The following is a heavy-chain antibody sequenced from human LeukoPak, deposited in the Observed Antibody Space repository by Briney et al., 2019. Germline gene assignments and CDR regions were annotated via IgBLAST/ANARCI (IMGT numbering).Heavy chain of an antibody. V-gene: IGHV1-8*01. CDR1: GYTFTSYD. CDR3: ARSLSSSWYSIFYYYGMEV. CDR2: MNPNSGNT. D-gene: IGHD6-13*01. J-gene: IGHJ6*02. Sequence: ASVKVSCKASGYTFTSYDINWVRQATGQGLEWMGWMNPNSGNTGYAQKFQGRVTMTRNTSISTAYMELSSLRSEDTAVYYCARSLSSSWYSIFYYYGMEVWGQGTTVTVSS.